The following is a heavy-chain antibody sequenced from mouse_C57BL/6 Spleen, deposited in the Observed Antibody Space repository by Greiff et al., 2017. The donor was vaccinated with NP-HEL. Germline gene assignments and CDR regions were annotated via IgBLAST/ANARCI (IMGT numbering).Heavy chain of an antibody. J-gene: IGHJ2*01. CDR1: GYTFTSYD. D-gene: IGHD2-3*01. CDR3: ARRTNDGYYLYYFDY. CDR2: IYPRDGST. V-gene: IGHV1-85*01. Sequence: VQLKESGPELVKPGASVKLSCKASGYTFTSYDINWVKQRPGQGLEWIGWIYPRDGSTKYNEKFKGKATLTVDTSSSTAYMELHSLTSEDSAVYFCARRTNDGYYLYYFDYWGQGTTLTVSS.